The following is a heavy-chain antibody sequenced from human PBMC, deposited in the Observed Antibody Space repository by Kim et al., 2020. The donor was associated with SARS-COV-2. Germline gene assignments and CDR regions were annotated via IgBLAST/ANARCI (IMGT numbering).Heavy chain of an antibody. CDR3: SRGIGRQTHL. CDR2: VSYSGTT. Sequence: SETLSLTCTVTDGSISSYYWSWIRQAPQKGLEWIGYVSYSGTTSYHPSLKSRVSTTVDTSKSQISLELRSVTVEDSANYYCSRGIGRQTHLWGTGTQVTVSS. V-gene: IGHV4-59*01. J-gene: IGHJ4*02. D-gene: IGHD3-3*02. CDR1: DGSISSYY.